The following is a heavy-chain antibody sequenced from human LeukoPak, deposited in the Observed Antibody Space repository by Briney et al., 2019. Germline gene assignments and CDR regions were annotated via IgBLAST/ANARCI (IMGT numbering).Heavy chain of an antibody. CDR2: IKHSGST. CDR1: GGSFSGYY. V-gene: IGHV4-34*01. Sequence: SETLSLTCAVYGGSFSGYYWSWIRQPPGKGLEWIGEIKHSGSTNYKPSLNSRVTISVDTSKNQFSLKLSSVTAADTAVYYCARSGWYALVYYYYYMDVWGKGTTVTVSS. D-gene: IGHD6-19*01. J-gene: IGHJ6*03. CDR3: ARSGWYALVYYYYYMDV.